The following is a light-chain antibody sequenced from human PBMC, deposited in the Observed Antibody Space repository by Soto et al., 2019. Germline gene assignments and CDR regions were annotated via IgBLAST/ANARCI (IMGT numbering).Light chain of an antibody. CDR1: SSDVGGYNY. V-gene: IGLV2-14*01. CDR2: EVS. J-gene: IGLJ2*01. Sequence: QSALTQPASVSGSPGQSITISCTGTSSDVGGYNYVSWYQQHPGKAPKLMIYEVSNRPSGVSNRFSGSKSGNTASLTISGLQAEDEADYYCSSYGGNNNVLFGGGTQLTVL. CDR3: SSYGGNNNVL.